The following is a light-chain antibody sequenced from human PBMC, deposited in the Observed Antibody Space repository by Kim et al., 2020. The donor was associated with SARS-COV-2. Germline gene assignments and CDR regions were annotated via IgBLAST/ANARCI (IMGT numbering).Light chain of an antibody. Sequence: GSRGERARLSCRASQSVSSNLAWYQQTPGQAPRLLIYGTSTRATGIPARYSGSGSGTEFTLTISSLHSEDFAVYYCQQYNNWPPLTFGGGTKLEI. V-gene: IGKV3-15*01. CDR2: GTS. CDR1: QSVSSN. CDR3: QQYNNWPPLT. J-gene: IGKJ4*01.